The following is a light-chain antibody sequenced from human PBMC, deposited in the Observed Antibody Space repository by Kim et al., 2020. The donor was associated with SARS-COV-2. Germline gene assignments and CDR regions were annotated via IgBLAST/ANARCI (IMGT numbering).Light chain of an antibody. J-gene: IGLJ2*01. V-gene: IGLV3-1*01. Sequence: VPPGQTASIPCSGDKLGDKYPRWYQQTPGRSPVLVLYQDSKRPSGIPERFSGSNSGNTATLTISGTQAMDEADYYCQAWDSRTAVVFGGGTQLTVL. CDR1: KLGDKY. CDR2: QDS. CDR3: QAWDSRTAVV.